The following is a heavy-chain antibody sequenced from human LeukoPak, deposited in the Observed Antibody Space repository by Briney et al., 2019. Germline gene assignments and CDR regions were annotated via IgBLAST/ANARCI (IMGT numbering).Heavy chain of an antibody. CDR1: GFTFSNYG. Sequence: PGRSLGLSCAASGFTFSNYGMHWVRQAPGKGLEWVAVIWYDGSNKYYADSAKGRFTISRDNSKNTLYLQMNDLRAEDTAVYYCHIVVVTAIGVPFDIWGQGTMVTVSP. CDR3: HIVVVTAIGVPFDI. CDR2: IWYDGSNK. V-gene: IGHV3-33*01. J-gene: IGHJ3*02. D-gene: IGHD2-21*02.